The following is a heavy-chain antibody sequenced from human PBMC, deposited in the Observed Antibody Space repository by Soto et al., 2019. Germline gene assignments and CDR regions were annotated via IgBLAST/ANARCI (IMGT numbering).Heavy chain of an antibody. V-gene: IGHV1-2*02. J-gene: IGHJ3*01. CDR2: MNPNSGGS. Sequence: QVHLVQSGAEVKKPGASVKVSCMASGYNFIAQNIHWVRQAPGLGLEWMGKMNPNSGGSDYAQEFQGTVPVTRDTSISTAYMELTSLKSDDTAVYYCARERHLNSPSDAFDLWGQGTMVIVSS. CDR1: GYNFIAQN. CDR3: ARERHLNSPSDAFDL. D-gene: IGHD1-7*01.